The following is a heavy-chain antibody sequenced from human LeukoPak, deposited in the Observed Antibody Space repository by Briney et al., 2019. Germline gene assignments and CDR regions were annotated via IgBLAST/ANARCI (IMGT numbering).Heavy chain of an antibody. D-gene: IGHD3-22*01. Sequence: GGSLRLSCAASGFTFSSYGMHWVCQAPGKGLEWVAFIRYDGSNKYYADSVKGRFTISRDNSKNTLYLQMNSLRAEDTAVYYCAKGEGSSGYYFDYWGQGTLVTVSS. J-gene: IGHJ4*02. CDR3: AKGEGSSGYYFDY. CDR2: IRYDGSNK. CDR1: GFTFSSYG. V-gene: IGHV3-30*02.